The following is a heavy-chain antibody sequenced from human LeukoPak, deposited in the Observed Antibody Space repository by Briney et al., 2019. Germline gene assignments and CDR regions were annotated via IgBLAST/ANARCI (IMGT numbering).Heavy chain of an antibody. CDR3: ARLYSDYVSLDY. CDR1: GGSISRSNW. V-gene: IGHV4-4*02. Sequence: SETLSLTCAVSGGSISRSNWCSWVRQPPGNGLDWIGDIYHSGSTNYNPSLKSRVTISVDKSKNQFSLKLSSVTAADTAVYYCARLYSDYVSLDYWGQGTLVTVSS. J-gene: IGHJ4*02. D-gene: IGHD4-11*01. CDR2: IYHSGST.